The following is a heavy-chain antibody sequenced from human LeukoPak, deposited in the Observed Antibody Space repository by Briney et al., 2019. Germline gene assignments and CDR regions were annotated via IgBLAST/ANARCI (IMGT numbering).Heavy chain of an antibody. CDR3: VRKASYYDSSEDGYFDL. V-gene: IGHV3-23*01. D-gene: IGHD3-22*01. CDR1: GFTFSSYA. J-gene: IGHJ2*01. Sequence: XCAASGFTFSSYAMTWVRQAPGKGLEGVSGISSSGGTTYHADSVKGRFTISRDNSKNTLYLRMNSLRAEDTAVYYCVRKASYYDSSEDGYFDLWGRGTLVTVSS. CDR2: ISSSGGTT.